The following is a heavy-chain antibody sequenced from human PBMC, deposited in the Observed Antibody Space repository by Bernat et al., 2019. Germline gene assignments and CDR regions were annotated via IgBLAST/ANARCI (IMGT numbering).Heavy chain of an antibody. CDR2: IYYSGST. V-gene: IGHV4-59*01. CDR3: ARGGLGATPYGRDV. J-gene: IGHJ6*02. CDR1: AGSISSYY. D-gene: IGHD1-26*01. Sequence: QVQLQESGPGLVKPSETLSLTCTVSAGSISSYYWSWIRQPPGKGLEWIGYIYYSGSTNYNPSLKSRVTISVDTSKNQFSLKLSSVTAADTAVYYCARGGLGATPYGRDVWGQGTTVTVSS.